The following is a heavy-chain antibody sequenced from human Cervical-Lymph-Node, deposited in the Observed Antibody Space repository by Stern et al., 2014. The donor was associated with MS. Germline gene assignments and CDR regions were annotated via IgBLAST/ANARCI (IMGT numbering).Heavy chain of an antibody. D-gene: IGHD2-21*01. V-gene: IGHV1-69*01. Sequence: VQLVQSGAEVKKPGSSVKVSCRTSGGTFSNSAFSWIRQAPGQGLEWMVAIIPIFGTATYAQRFQGRVTISAHESTNTAYMELSSLRSEDTAVYYCATSAGFYSAMDVWGPGTTVAVSS. CDR1: GGTFSNSA. CDR3: ATSAGFYSAMDV. CDR2: IIPIFGTA. J-gene: IGHJ6*02.